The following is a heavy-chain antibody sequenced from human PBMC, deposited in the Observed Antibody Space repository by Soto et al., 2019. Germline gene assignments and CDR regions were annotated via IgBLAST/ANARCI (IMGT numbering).Heavy chain of an antibody. Sequence: PGGSLRLSCAACGFTFSSHSIHWVRQAPCKGLEWVAVISYDGSNKYYADSVKGRFAISRDNSKNTVYLQMNSLRAEDTAVYYCARDRSQDCTVGVWHEWDYWCDGTLVNGS. CDR1: GFTFSSHS. CDR2: ISYDGSNK. V-gene: IGHV3-30*09. CDR3: ARDRSQDCTVGVWHEWDY. D-gene: IGHD2-8*02. J-gene: IGHJ4*01.